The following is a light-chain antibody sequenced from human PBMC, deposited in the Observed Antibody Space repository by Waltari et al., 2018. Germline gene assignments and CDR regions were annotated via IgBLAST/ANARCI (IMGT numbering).Light chain of an antibody. J-gene: IGLJ2*01. V-gene: IGLV2-8*01. CDR3: ASYAGSDSQVL. CDR1: SSDLGSYNS. CDR2: EVN. Sequence: QSALTQPPSASGSPGQSVTISCSGTSSDLGSYNSVSWYQHHPGNAPKLMIYEVNHQPSGVPDRFSGSKSGYSASLTVSGLQAEDEAEYYCASYAGSDSQVLFGGGTKLTVL.